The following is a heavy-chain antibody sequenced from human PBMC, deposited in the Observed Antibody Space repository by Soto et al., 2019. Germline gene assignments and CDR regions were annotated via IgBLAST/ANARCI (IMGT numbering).Heavy chain of an antibody. CDR2: IYPGDSDP. J-gene: IGHJ4*02. Sequence: PGESLKISCKGSGFTFTSYWIAWVRQMPGKGLEWMGIIYPGDSDPSYSPSFQGQVTISADKSINTAYLHWSSLKASDTAIYYCAKHEGYCSTTTCSNFDYWGQGTLVTVSS. V-gene: IGHV5-51*01. CDR1: GFTFTSYW. CDR3: AKHEGYCSTTTCSNFDY. D-gene: IGHD2-2*01.